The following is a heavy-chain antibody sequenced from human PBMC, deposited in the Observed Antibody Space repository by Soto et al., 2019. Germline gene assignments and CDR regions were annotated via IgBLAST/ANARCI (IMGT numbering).Heavy chain of an antibody. CDR3: ARDRVGATTLAYSYGMDV. CDR2: IWYDGSNK. D-gene: IGHD1-26*01. V-gene: IGHV3-33*01. Sequence: GSLRLSCAASGFTFSSYGMHWVRQAPGKGLEWVAVIWYDGSNKYYADSVKGRFTISRDNSKNTLYLQMNSLRAEDTAVYYCARDRVGATTLAYSYGMDVWGQGTTVTVSS. CDR1: GFTFSSYG. J-gene: IGHJ6*02.